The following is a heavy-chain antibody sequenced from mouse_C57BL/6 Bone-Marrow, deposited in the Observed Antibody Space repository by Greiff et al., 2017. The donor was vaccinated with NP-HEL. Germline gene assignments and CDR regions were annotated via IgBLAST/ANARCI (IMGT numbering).Heavy chain of an antibody. CDR1: GFTFSDYY. Sequence: DVKLVESEGGLVQPGSSMKLSCTASGFTFSDYYMAWVRQVPEKGLEWVANINYDGSSTYYLDSLNSRFIISRDNAKNILYLQMSSLKSEDTATYYCARVESSSMAWFAYWGQGTLVTVSA. V-gene: IGHV5-16*01. J-gene: IGHJ3*01. CDR2: INYDGSST. D-gene: IGHD2-10*02. CDR3: ARVESSSMAWFAY.